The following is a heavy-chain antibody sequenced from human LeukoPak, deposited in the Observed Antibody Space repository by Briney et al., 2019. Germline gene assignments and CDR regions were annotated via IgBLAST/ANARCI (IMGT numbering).Heavy chain of an antibody. CDR3: AIGPTTQAFDY. J-gene: IGHJ4*02. Sequence: SVTGSCKASGYTFTSYGIRWVRQAPGQGLEWMGWISTYNGSTNYAQKLQGRVTMTTDTSTTTAYMELRSLTSDDTAVYYCAIGPTTQAFDYWGQGTL. CDR1: GYTFTSYG. D-gene: IGHD4-11*01. CDR2: ISTYNGST. V-gene: IGHV1-18*01.